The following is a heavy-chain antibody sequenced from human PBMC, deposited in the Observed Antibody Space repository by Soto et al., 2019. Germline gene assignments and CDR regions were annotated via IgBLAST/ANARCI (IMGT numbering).Heavy chain of an antibody. CDR3: AREQCSGGSCSED. CDR1: GYTFASYY. V-gene: IGHV1-46*01. J-gene: IGHJ4*02. CDR2: INPSGGST. Sequence: QVQLVQSGAEVKKPGASVKVSCKASGYTFASYYMHWVRQAPGQGLEWMGIINPSGGSTSYAQKFQGRVTMTRDTSTSTVYMELSSLRSEDTAVYYCAREQCSGGSCSEDWGQGTLVTVSS. D-gene: IGHD2-15*01.